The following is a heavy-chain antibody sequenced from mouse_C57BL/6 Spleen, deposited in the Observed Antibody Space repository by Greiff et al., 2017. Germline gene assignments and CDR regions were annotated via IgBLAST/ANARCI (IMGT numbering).Heavy chain of an antibody. CDR2: INPNYGTT. V-gene: IGHV1-39*01. D-gene: IGHD2-4*01. Sequence: SGPELVKPGASVKISCKASGYSFTDYNMNWVKQSNGKSLEWIGVINPNYGTTSYNQKFKGKATLTVDQSSSTAYMQLNSLTSEDSAVYYCARGYDYDGVYYAMDYWGQGTSVTVSS. CDR3: ARGYDYDGVYYAMDY. CDR1: GYSFTDYN. J-gene: IGHJ4*01.